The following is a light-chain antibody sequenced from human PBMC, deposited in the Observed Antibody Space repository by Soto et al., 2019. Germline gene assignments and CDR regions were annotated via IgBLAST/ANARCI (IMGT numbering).Light chain of an antibody. CDR2: AAS. CDR3: QKYNSAPWT. J-gene: IGKJ1*01. V-gene: IGKV1-27*01. Sequence: TQSPGTLSLSPGEGATLSCRASQSISDYLAWYQQKPGKVPKLLIYAASTLQSGVPSRFSGSGSGTDFTLTISSLQPEDVATYYCQKYNSAPWTFGQGTKVDIK. CDR1: QSISDY.